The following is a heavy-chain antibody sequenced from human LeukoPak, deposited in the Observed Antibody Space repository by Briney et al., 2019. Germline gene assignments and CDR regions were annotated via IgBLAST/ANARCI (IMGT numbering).Heavy chain of an antibody. V-gene: IGHV3-33*01. CDR1: GFTFSHYG. Sequence: PGRALRLSCTTSGFTFSHYGMHWVRQAPGKGLEWVAVIWSDASNQYYADSVKGRFTISRDDSQKTVYLQMNSLRLEDTAVYYCARDAQRGFDYSNSLRYWGHGALVTV. CDR3: ARDAQRGFDYSNSLRY. D-gene: IGHD4-11*01. CDR2: IWSDASNQ. J-gene: IGHJ4*01.